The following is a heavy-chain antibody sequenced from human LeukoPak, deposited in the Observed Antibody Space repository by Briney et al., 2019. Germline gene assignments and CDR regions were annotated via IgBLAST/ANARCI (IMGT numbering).Heavy chain of an antibody. CDR3: ARGRPNTSVLDY. D-gene: IGHD2-2*02. V-gene: IGHV4-61*08. Sequence: PSETLSLTCTVSGGSISSGGYYWSWIRQHPGKGVEWIGYIYYSGSTNYNPSLKSRVTMSVGTSKNQFSLKLRSVTAADTAVYYCARGRPNTSVLDYWGQGTLVTVSS. J-gene: IGHJ4*02. CDR1: GGSISSGGYY. CDR2: IYYSGST.